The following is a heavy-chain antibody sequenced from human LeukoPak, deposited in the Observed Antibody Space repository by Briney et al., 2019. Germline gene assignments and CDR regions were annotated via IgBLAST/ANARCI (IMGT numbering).Heavy chain of an antibody. Sequence: SQTLSLTCTVSGGSISSGRYWRSWIRQHPGKGLAWIGYVYNSGSTYYGPSLRSRLSMSVDTSKNQFSLNLRSVTAADTAVYFCARAILTASGSVWYFDLWGRGTLVTVSS. D-gene: IGHD3-3*01. CDR1: GGSISSGRYW. V-gene: IGHV4-31*03. CDR2: VYNSGST. CDR3: ARAILTASGSVWYFDL. J-gene: IGHJ2*01.